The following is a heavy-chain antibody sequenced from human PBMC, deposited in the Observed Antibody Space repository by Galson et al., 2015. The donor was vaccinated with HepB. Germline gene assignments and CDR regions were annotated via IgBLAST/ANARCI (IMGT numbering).Heavy chain of an antibody. CDR2: IKQDGSEK. V-gene: IGHV3-7*03. J-gene: IGHJ5*02. D-gene: IGHD3-3*01. CDR3: ARVQVVPAQLYDFWSGYYSWFDP. CDR1: GFTFSSYR. Sequence: SLRLSCAASGFTFSSYRMSWVRQAPGKGLEWVANIKQDGSEKYYVDSVKGRFTISRDNAKNSLYLQMNSLRAEDTAVYYCARVQVVPAQLYDFWSGYYSWFDPWGQGTLVTVSS.